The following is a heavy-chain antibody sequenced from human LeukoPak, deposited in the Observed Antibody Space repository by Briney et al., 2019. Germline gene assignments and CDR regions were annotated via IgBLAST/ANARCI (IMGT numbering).Heavy chain of an antibody. CDR2: IYYSGST. V-gene: IGHV4-59*08. Sequence: SETLSLTCTVSGGSISSYYWSWIRQPPGKGLEWIGYIYYSGSTNYNPSLKSRVTISVDTSKNQFSLKLSSVTAADTAVYYCARHRRPRVVVQRGAFDIWGQGTMVTVSS. CDR1: GGSISSYY. J-gene: IGHJ3*02. D-gene: IGHD2-2*01. CDR3: ARHRRPRVVVQRGAFDI.